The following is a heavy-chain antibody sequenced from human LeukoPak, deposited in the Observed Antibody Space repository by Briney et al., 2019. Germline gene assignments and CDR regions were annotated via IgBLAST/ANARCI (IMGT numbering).Heavy chain of an antibody. CDR2: ISSSSSYI. V-gene: IGHV3-21*01. CDR3: AREVGYDSSLGS. CDR1: GFTFSSYA. D-gene: IGHD3-22*01. Sequence: GGSLRLSCAASGFTFSSYAMSWVRQAPGKGLEWVSSISSSSSYIYYADSVKGRFTISRDNAKNSLYLQMNSLRAEDTAVYYCAREVGYDSSLGSWGQGTLVTVSS. J-gene: IGHJ4*02.